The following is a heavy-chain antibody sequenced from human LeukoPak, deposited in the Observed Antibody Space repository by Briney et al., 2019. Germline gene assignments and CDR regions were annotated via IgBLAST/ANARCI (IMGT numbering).Heavy chain of an antibody. CDR3: ARDDDYNPLVH. CDR1: GGTFSSYA. CDR2: IIPIFCTA. J-gene: IGHJ4*02. D-gene: IGHD4/OR15-4a*01. Sequence: EASVKVSCKASGGTFSSYAISWVRQAPGQGLEWMGGIIPIFCTANYAQKFQGRVTITADESTSTTYMEVRSLRSDDTAVYYCARDDDYNPLVHWGQGTLVTVSS. V-gene: IGHV1-69*13.